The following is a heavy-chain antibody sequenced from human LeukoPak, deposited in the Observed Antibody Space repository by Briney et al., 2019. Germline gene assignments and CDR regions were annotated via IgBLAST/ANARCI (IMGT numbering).Heavy chain of an antibody. Sequence: PSETLSLTCAVYGGSFSGYYWSWIRQPPGKGLEWIGEINHSGSTNYNPSLKSRVTISVDTSKNQFSLKLSSVTAADTAVYYCARADSSGWYTHQYFDYWGQGTLVTVSS. J-gene: IGHJ4*02. CDR1: GGSFSGYY. CDR2: INHSGST. CDR3: ARADSSGWYTHQYFDY. D-gene: IGHD6-19*01. V-gene: IGHV4-34*01.